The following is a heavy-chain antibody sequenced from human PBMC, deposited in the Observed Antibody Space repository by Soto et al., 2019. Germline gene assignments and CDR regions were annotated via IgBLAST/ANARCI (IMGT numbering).Heavy chain of an antibody. CDR1: GGSISSSSYY. Sequence: QLQLQESGPGLVKPSETLSLTCTVSGGSISSSSYYWGWIRQPPGKGLEWIGSIYYSGSTYYNPSLKSRVTISVDTSKNQFSLKLSSVPAADTAVYYCARPFNYDSSGYFFDYWGQGTLVTVSS. CDR2: IYYSGST. J-gene: IGHJ4*02. V-gene: IGHV4-39*01. CDR3: ARPFNYDSSGYFFDY. D-gene: IGHD3-22*01.